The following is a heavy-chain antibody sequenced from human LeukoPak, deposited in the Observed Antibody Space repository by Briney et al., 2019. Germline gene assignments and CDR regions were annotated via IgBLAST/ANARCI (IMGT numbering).Heavy chain of an antibody. J-gene: IGHJ3*02. V-gene: IGHV1-69*06. CDR1: GGTFSSYA. CDR3: ARDLPKTGYVGALDI. CDR2: IIPIFGTA. D-gene: IGHD5-12*01. Sequence: ASVKVSCKASGGTFSSYAISWVRQAPGQGLEWMGGIIPIFGTANYAQKFQGRVTITADKSTSTAYMELSSLRSEDTAVYYCARDLPKTGYVGALDIWGQGTMVTVSA.